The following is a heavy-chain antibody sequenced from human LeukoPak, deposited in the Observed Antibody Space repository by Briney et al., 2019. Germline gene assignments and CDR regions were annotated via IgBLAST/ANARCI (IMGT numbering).Heavy chain of an antibody. CDR1: GGTFSSYA. CDR3: ARVRDGEYYYYYMDV. D-gene: IGHD4-17*01. Sequence: SVKVSCKASGGTFSSYAISWVRQAPGQGLEWMGGIIPIFGTANYAQKFQGRVTITADESTSTAYMELGSLRSEDTAVYYCARVRDGEYYYYYMDVWGKGTTVTVSS. V-gene: IGHV1-69*13. J-gene: IGHJ6*03. CDR2: IIPIFGTA.